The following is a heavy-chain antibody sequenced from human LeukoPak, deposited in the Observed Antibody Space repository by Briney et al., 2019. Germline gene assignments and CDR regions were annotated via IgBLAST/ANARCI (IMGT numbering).Heavy chain of an antibody. Sequence: PGRSLRLSCAASGFTFSSYGMHWVRQAPGKGLGWLAVIWYDGSEKYYADSVKGRVTISRDNSKNTLYLQMSSLRVEDTALYYCVRGGCRSTSCYDYWGQGTLVTVSS. J-gene: IGHJ4*02. CDR1: GFTFSSYG. CDR2: IWYDGSEK. D-gene: IGHD2-2*01. CDR3: VRGGCRSTSCYDY. V-gene: IGHV3-33*01.